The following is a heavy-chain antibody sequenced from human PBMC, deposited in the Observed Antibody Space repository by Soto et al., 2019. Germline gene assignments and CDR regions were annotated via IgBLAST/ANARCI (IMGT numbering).Heavy chain of an antibody. CDR2: INPNSGGT. V-gene: IGHV1-2*04. D-gene: IGHD6-13*01. J-gene: IGHJ5*02. Sequence: ASFKVSCQASAYTFTGYYMHWFRQAPGQGLEWMGWINPNSGGTNYAQKFQGWVTMTRDTSISTAYMELSRLRSDDAAVYYCARAAAGTRQDWFEPWGQGTLVTVSS. CDR1: AYTFTGYY. CDR3: ARAAAGTRQDWFEP.